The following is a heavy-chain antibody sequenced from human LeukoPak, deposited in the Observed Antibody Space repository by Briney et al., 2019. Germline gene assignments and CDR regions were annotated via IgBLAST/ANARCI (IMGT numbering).Heavy chain of an antibody. Sequence: GGSLRLSCAASGFTFSTYAMTWVRQAPGKGLEWVSAISGRDNYIYYADSVKGRFTISRDNSNLYLQMDSLRAEDTALYYCARGYCTGNSCPIYYYGMDVWGQGTTVIVSS. D-gene: IGHD2-8*02. CDR3: ARGYCTGNSCPIYYYGMDV. V-gene: IGHV3-23*01. J-gene: IGHJ6*02. CDR1: GFTFSTYA. CDR2: ISGRDNYI.